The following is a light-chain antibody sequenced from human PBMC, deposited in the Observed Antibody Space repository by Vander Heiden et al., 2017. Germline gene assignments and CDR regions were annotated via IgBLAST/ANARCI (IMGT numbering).Light chain of an antibody. V-gene: IGLV3-1*01. CDR1: KLGDKY. J-gene: IGLJ2*01. CDR2: QDS. Sequence: SYELTQPPSVSVSPGQTASITCSGDKLGDKYACWHQQQPGQSPVLVIYQDSKRPSGIPERFSGSTSGNTATLTISGTQAMDEDDYYCQAWDSSTAVFGGGTKLTVL. CDR3: QAWDSSTAV.